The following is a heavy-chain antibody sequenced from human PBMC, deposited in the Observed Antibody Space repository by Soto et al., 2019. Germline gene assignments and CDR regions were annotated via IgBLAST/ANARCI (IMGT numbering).Heavy chain of an antibody. CDR3: ARTTLTYYYDSSGYHFDY. CDR1: GFSLSTSGMC. J-gene: IGHJ4*02. D-gene: IGHD3-22*01. CDR2: IDWDDEK. V-gene: IGHV2-70*01. Sequence: SGPTLVNPTQTLTLTCTFSGFSLSTSGMCVSWIRQPPGKALEWLALIDWDDEKYYSTSLKTRLTISKDTSKNQVVLTMTNMDPVDTATYFCARTTLTYYYDSSGYHFDYWGQGTLVTVSS.